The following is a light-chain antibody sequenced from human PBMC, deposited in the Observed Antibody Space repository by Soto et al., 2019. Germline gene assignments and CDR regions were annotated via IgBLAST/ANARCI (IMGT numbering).Light chain of an antibody. CDR1: QSVSSTY. CDR2: GAS. V-gene: IGKV3-20*01. CDR3: QQYGRSSLT. Sequence: EIVLTQSPGTLSLSPGERATLSCRASQSVSSTYLAWYQQKPGQAPRLLIYGASSRASGIPDRFIGSGSGTDFTLTISRLDHEDFAVYYCQQYGRSSLTFGPGTKVDIK. J-gene: IGKJ3*01.